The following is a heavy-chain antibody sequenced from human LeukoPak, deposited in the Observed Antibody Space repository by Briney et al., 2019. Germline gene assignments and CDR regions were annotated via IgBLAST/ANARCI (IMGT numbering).Heavy chain of an antibody. Sequence: ASVKVSCKASGYMFSKYGITWVRQAPGQGLEWMGWINPNNGHTNYAQKFQGRLTVTTDTSTSTAYMELRSLRSDDTAVYYCARVAVGYSSSWFDPWGQGTLVTVSS. J-gene: IGHJ5*02. D-gene: IGHD6-13*01. V-gene: IGHV1-18*01. CDR2: INPNNGHT. CDR3: ARVAVGYSSSWFDP. CDR1: GYMFSKYG.